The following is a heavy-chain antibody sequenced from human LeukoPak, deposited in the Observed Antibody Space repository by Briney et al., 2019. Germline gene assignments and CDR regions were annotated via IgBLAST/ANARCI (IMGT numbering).Heavy chain of an antibody. Sequence: GGSLRLSCAASGFTFSSYSMTWVRQAPGKGLEWVSSISSSSYIYYADSVKGRFTISRDNAKNSLYLQMNSLRAEDTAVYYCARDGRPRDYYDSSDPYYYGMDVWGQGTTVTVSS. V-gene: IGHV3-21*01. CDR1: GFTFSSYS. D-gene: IGHD3-22*01. CDR3: ARDGRPRDYYDSSDPYYYGMDV. CDR2: ISSSSYI. J-gene: IGHJ6*02.